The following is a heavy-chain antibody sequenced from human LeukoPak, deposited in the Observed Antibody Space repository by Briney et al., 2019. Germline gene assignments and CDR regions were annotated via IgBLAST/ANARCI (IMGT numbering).Heavy chain of an antibody. J-gene: IGHJ4*02. CDR1: GGSFSGYY. D-gene: IGHD3-9*01. CDR3: TTLGLTGYYAFDY. CDR2: IKSKTDGGTT. Sequence: KPSETLSLTCAVYGGSFSGYYWSWIRQPPGKGLEWVGRIKSKTDGGTTDYAAPVKGRFTISRDDSKNTLYLQMNSLRTEDTAVYYCTTLGLTGYYAFDYWGQGSLVTVSS. V-gene: IGHV3-15*01.